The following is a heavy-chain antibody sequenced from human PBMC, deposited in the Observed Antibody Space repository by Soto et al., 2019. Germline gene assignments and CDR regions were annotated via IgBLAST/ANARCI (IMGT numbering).Heavy chain of an antibody. CDR2: INNDGSAT. J-gene: IGHJ2*01. CDR3: GSVFEF. Sequence: GGSLRLSCVASGLTSSNFWMHWVRQTPGKGLVWVSGINNDGSATYYADSVKGRFTISRDNAKNTLYLQMNSLRAEDTAVYYCGSVFEFWGRGTLVTVSS. V-gene: IGHV3-74*01. CDR1: GLTSSNFW.